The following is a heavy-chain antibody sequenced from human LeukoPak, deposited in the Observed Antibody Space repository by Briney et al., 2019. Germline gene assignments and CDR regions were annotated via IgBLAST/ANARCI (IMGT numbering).Heavy chain of an antibody. Sequence: VASVKVSCKASRYTFTGYYMHWVRQAPGQGLEWMGWINPNSGGTNYAQNFQGRVTMTRDTSISTAYMELSSLRSDDTAAYYCARGASITMIIVAITTGLDYWGQGTLVTVSS. J-gene: IGHJ4*02. D-gene: IGHD3-22*01. CDR3: ARGASITMIIVAITTGLDY. V-gene: IGHV1-2*02. CDR2: INPNSGGT. CDR1: RYTFTGYY.